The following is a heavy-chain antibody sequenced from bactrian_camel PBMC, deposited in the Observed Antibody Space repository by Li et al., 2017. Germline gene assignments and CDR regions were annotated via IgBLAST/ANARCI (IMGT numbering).Heavy chain of an antibody. CDR2: INGGLGST. CDR1: GFPFSNYA. V-gene: IGHV3S40*01. J-gene: IGHJ4*01. CDR3: AAGPWYTDEYKY. Sequence: VQLVESGGGLVQPGGSLRLSCAASGFPFSNYAMSWVRQAPGKGLEWVSGINGGLGSTFYADSVKGRFTIARDNTKNTVYLQMLSLKSEDTALYYCAAGPWYTDEYKYWGQGTQVTVS. D-gene: IGHD6*01.